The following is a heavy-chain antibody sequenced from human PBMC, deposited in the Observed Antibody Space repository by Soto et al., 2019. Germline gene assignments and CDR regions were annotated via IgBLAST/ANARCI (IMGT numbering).Heavy chain of an antibody. CDR3: AREGFTVTTRHYYGMDV. D-gene: IGHD4-4*01. CDR2: IYYSGST. CDR1: GGSISSGDYY. Sequence: SETLSLTCTVSGGSISSGDYYWSWIRQPPGKGLEWIGYIYYSGSTYYNPSLKSRVTISVDTSKNQFSLKLSSVTAADTAVYYCAREGFTVTTRHYYGMDVWGQGTTVTVSS. J-gene: IGHJ6*02. V-gene: IGHV4-30-4*01.